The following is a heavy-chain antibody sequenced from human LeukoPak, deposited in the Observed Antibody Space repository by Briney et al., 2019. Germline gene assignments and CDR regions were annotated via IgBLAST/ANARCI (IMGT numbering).Heavy chain of an antibody. J-gene: IGHJ5*02. CDR2: IYYSGST. CDR1: GGSISSGDYY. Sequence: SETLSLTCTVSGGSISSGDYYWSWIRQPPGKGLEWIGYIYYSGSTYYNPSLKSRVTILVDTSKNQFSLKLSSVTAADTAVYYCARGMVRGVIKTSDRDNWFDPWGQGTLVTVSS. CDR3: ARGMVRGVIKTSDRDNWFDP. V-gene: IGHV4-30-4*01. D-gene: IGHD3-10*01.